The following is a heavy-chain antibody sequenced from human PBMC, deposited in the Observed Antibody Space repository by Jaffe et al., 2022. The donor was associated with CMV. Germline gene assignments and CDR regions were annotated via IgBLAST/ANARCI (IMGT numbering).Heavy chain of an antibody. V-gene: IGHV1-18*04. J-gene: IGHJ6*03. CDR3: ARGTPRYGDPYYYYYYYMDV. D-gene: IGHD4-17*01. CDR2: ISAYNGNT. CDR1: GYTFTSYG. Sequence: QVQLVQSGAEVKKPGASVKVSCKASGYTFTSYGISWVRQAPGQGLEWMGWISAYNGNTNYAQKLQGRVTMTTDTSTSTAYMELRSLRSDDTAVYYCARGTPRYGDPYYYYYYYMDVWGKGTTVTVSS.